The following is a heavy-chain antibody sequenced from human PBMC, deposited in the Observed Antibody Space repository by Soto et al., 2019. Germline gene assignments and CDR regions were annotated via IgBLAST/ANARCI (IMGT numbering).Heavy chain of an antibody. V-gene: IGHV3-33*01. CDR2: IWYDGSNK. J-gene: IGHJ3*02. Sequence: GSLRLSCAASGFTFSSYGMHWVRQAPGKGLEWVAVIWYDGSNKYYADSVKGRFTISRDNSKNTLYLQMNSLRAEDTAVYYCARGREVVVAATDAFDIWGQGTMVTVSS. CDR3: ARGREVVVAATDAFDI. D-gene: IGHD2-15*01. CDR1: GFTFSSYG.